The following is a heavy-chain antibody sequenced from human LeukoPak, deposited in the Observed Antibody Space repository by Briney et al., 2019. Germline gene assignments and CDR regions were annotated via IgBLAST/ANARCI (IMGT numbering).Heavy chain of an antibody. CDR2: IYTSGST. D-gene: IGHD6-19*01. J-gene: IGHJ4*02. V-gene: IGHV4-4*09. Sequence: SETLSLTCTVSGGSVSSYYWSWIRQPPGKGLEWIGYIYTSGSTNYNPSLKSRVTISVDTSKNQFSLKLSSVTAADTAVYYCARAEDEAGPDYWGQGTLVTVFS. CDR3: ARAEDEAGPDY. CDR1: GGSVSSYY.